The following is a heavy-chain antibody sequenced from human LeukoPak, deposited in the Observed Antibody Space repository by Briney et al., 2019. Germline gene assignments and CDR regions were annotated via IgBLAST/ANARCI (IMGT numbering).Heavy chain of an antibody. CDR3: ARGSRTGRIYYYYMDV. J-gene: IGHJ6*03. D-gene: IGHD1-1*01. V-gene: IGHV1-69*13. CDR1: GGTFSSYA. Sequence: ASVKVSCKASGGTFSSYAISWVRRAPGQGLEWMGGIIPIFGTANYAQKFQGRVTITADESTSTAYMELSSLRSEDTAVYYCARGSRTGRIYYYYMDVWGKGTTVTISS. CDR2: IIPIFGTA.